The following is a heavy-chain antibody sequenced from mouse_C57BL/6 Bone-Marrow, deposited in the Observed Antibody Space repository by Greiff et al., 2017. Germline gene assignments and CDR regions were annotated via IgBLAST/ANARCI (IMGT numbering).Heavy chain of an antibody. Sequence: QVQLQQSGAELVKPGASVKMSCKASGFTFTTYPIEWMKQNHGKSLEWIGNFHPYNDDTKYTEKFKGKATLPVETSSSTVYLELSRLTSDDSAVYYSARGGNYGGYYVDYWGQGTTLTVSS. CDR2: FHPYNDDT. V-gene: IGHV1-47*01. D-gene: IGHD2-1*01. CDR3: ARGGNYGGYYVDY. J-gene: IGHJ2*01. CDR1: GFTFTTYP.